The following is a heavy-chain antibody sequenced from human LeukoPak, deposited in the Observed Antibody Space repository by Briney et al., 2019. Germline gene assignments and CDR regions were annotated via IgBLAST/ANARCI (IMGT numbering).Heavy chain of an antibody. D-gene: IGHD2-15*01. J-gene: IGHJ5*02. Sequence: SVKVSCKASGGIFSSYAINWVRQAPGQGLEWMGRIIPIFGTANYAQKFQGRVTITADESTSTAYMELSSLRSEDTAVYYCARVYCSGGSCYSGWFDPWGQGTLVTVSS. CDR1: GGIFSSYA. CDR3: ARVYCSGGSCYSGWFDP. V-gene: IGHV1-69*13. CDR2: IIPIFGTA.